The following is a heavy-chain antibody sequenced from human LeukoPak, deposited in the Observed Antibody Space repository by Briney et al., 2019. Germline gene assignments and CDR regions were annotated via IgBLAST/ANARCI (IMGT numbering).Heavy chain of an antibody. Sequence: PSETLSLTCAVYGGSFSGYYWSWIRQPPGKGLEWIGEINHSGSTNYNPSLKSRVTISVDTSENQFSLKLSSVTAADTAVYYCARAGQHDAFDIWGQGTMVTVSS. J-gene: IGHJ3*02. V-gene: IGHV4-34*01. CDR1: GGSFSGYY. CDR2: INHSGST. D-gene: IGHD6-13*01. CDR3: ARAGQHDAFDI.